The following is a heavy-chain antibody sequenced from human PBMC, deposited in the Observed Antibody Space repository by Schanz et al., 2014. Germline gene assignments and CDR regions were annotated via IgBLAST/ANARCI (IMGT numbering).Heavy chain of an antibody. Sequence: EVKLLESGGTLVRPGGSLRLSCAASGFTFSTYAMAWVRQAPGKGLEWVSSINTGASDHIDYAESVKGRFTISRDNSKNTLYLQMDSLRAEDTAVYFCAKKVPAYNPFDSWGQGTLVTVSS. V-gene: IGHV3-23*01. J-gene: IGHJ4*02. CDR2: INTGASDHI. D-gene: IGHD1-1*01. CDR1: GFTFSTYA. CDR3: AKKVPAYNPFDS.